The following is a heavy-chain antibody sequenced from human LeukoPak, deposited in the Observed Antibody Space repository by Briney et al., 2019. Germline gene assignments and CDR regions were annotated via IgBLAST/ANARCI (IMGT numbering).Heavy chain of an antibody. CDR3: AKHKENYGDSCLDDY. Sequence: GGSLRLSCAASGFTFSSYAMHWVRQAPGKGLEWVAVISYDGSNKYYADSVKGRFTTSRDNSKNTLYLQMNSLRGEDTAVYYCAKHKENYGDSCLDDYWGQGTLVTVSS. CDR1: GFTFSSYA. D-gene: IGHD4-17*01. V-gene: IGHV3-30-3*02. CDR2: ISYDGSNK. J-gene: IGHJ4*02.